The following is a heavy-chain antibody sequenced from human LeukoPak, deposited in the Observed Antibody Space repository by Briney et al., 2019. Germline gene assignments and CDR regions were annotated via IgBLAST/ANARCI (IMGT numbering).Heavy chain of an antibody. CDR2: ISGSGGST. Sequence: GGSLRLSCAASGFTFSSYAMSWVRQAPGKGLEWVSAISGSGGSTYYADSVKGRFTISRDNTKNTLYLQMNSLRAEDTAVYYCAKGNYGDYVVPFDYWGQGTLVTVSS. CDR1: GFTFSSYA. D-gene: IGHD4-17*01. V-gene: IGHV3-23*01. J-gene: IGHJ4*02. CDR3: AKGNYGDYVVPFDY.